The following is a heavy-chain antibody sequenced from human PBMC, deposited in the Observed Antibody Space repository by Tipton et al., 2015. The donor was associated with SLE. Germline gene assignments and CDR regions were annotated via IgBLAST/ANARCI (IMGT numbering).Heavy chain of an antibody. Sequence: TLSLTCTVSGGSISSNNYYWGWIRQPPGKGLEWIGSVSSTGYTYYNPSPKSRVTISVDTSKNHFSLTLSSVTAADTAVYCCATVGNYEVFYYYYYMDVWGKGTKITVSS. D-gene: IGHD4-11*01. J-gene: IGHJ6*03. V-gene: IGHV4-39*07. CDR2: VSSTGYT. CDR1: GGSISSNNYY. CDR3: ATVGNYEVFYYYYYMDV.